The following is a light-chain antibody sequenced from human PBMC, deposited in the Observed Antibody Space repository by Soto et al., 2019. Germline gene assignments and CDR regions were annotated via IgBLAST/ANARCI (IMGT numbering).Light chain of an antibody. Sequence: EIVLTQSPGTLSLSPGERATLSCRASQSVSSSYLAWYQQKPGQAPRLLIYGASSRATGIPDRFSGSGSGTDVTLTISRLEPEDFAVYECHQYDSSPLTFGGGTKVEIK. CDR3: HQYDSSPLT. CDR2: GAS. CDR1: QSVSSSY. V-gene: IGKV3-20*01. J-gene: IGKJ4*01.